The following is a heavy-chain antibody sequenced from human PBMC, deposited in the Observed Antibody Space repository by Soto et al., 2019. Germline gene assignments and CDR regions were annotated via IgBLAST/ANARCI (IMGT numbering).Heavy chain of an antibody. J-gene: IGHJ6*02. CDR3: AREFPIAARYYYYGMDV. Sequence: QVQLQESGPGLVKPSQTLSLTRTVSGGSISSGDYYWSWIRQPPGKGLEWIGYIYYSGSNYYNPSLKSRFTISVDTSKTQFSLKLSSVTAADTAVYYCAREFPIAARYYYYGMDVWGQGTTVTVSS. CDR1: GGSISSGDYY. D-gene: IGHD6-13*01. CDR2: IYYSGSN. V-gene: IGHV4-30-4*01.